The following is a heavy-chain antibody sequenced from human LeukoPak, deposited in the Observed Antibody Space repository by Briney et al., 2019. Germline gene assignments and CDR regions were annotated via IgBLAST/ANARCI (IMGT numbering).Heavy chain of an antibody. V-gene: IGHV1-69*04. CDR1: GGTFSSYA. J-gene: IGHJ4*02. CDR2: IIPILGIA. Sequence: GASVKVSCKASGGTFSSYAISWVRQAPGQGLEWMGRIIPILGIANYAQKFQGRVTITADKSTSTAYMELSSLRSEDTAVYYCARLTYYDFWSGYYPGRIYDYWGQGTLVTVSS. D-gene: IGHD3-3*01. CDR3: ARLTYYDFWSGYYPGRIYDY.